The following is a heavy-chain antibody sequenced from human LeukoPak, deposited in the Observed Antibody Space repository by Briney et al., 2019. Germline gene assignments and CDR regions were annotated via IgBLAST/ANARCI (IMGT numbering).Heavy chain of an antibody. CDR2: ISAYNGNT. CDR3: ARPHLGGVGYCSSTSCYSVFDY. D-gene: IGHD2-2*01. J-gene: IGHJ4*02. CDR1: GYTFTSYG. Sequence: ASVKVSCKASGYTFTSYGISWVRQAPGQGLEWMGWISAYNGNTNYAQKLQGRVTMTTDTSTSTAYMELRSLRSDDTAVYYCARPHLGGVGYCSSTSCYSVFDYWGQGTLVTVSS. V-gene: IGHV1-18*01.